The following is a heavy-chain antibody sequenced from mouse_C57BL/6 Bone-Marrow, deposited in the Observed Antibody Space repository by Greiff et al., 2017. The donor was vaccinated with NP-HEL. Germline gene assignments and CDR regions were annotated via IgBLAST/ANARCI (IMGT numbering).Heavy chain of an antibody. CDR1: GFTFSDYG. Sequence: DVKLVESGGGLVKPGGSLKLSCAASGFTFSDYGMHWVRQAPEKGLEWVAYISSGSSTIYYADTVKGRFTISRDNAKNTLFLQMTSLRSEDTAMYYCARGGYSYAMDYWGQGTSVTVSS. CDR3: ARGGYSYAMDY. D-gene: IGHD3-1*01. CDR2: ISSGSSTI. V-gene: IGHV5-17*01. J-gene: IGHJ4*01.